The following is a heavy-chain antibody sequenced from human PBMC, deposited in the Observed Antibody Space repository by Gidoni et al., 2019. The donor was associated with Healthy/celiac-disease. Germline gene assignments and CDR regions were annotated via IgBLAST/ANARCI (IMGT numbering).Heavy chain of an antibody. CDR3: ARGVTWDYYYMDV. V-gene: IGHV4-34*01. CDR2: INHSGST. D-gene: IGHD7-27*01. Sequence: QVQLQQWGAGLLKPSETLSLTCAVYGGSFSGYYWSWIRQPPGKGLEWIGEINHSGSTKYNPALKSRVTISGDKAKNQFSLKLSSVTAADTAVDYCARGVTWDYYYMDVWGKGTTVTVSS. CDR1: GGSFSGYY. J-gene: IGHJ6*03.